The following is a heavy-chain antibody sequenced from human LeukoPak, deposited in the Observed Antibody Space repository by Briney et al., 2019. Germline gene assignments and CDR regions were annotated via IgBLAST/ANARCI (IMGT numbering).Heavy chain of an antibody. Sequence: SETLSLTCTVSGGSISSSSYYWGWIRQPPGKWLEWIGSIYYSGSTYYNPSLKSRVTISVDTSKNQFSLKLSSVTAADTPVYYCACDSGGYSFDYWGQGTLVTVSS. CDR1: GGSISSSSYY. V-gene: IGHV4-39*01. J-gene: IGHJ4*02. CDR3: ACDSGGYSFDY. CDR2: IYYSGST. D-gene: IGHD3-22*01.